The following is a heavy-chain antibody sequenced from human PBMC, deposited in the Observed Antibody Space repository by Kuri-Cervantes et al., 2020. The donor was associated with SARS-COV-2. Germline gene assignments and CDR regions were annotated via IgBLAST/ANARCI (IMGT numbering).Heavy chain of an antibody. CDR3: ARITGDKNFDY. V-gene: IGHV1-2*02. J-gene: IGHJ4*02. D-gene: IGHD7-27*01. CDR2: INPNSGGT. Sequence: GGSLRLSCAASGFTFSSYGMHWVRQAPGQGLEWMGWINPNSGGTNYAQKFQGRVTMTRDTSISTAYMELSRLRSDDTAVYYCARITGDKNFDYWGQGTLVTVSS. CDR1: GFTFSSYG.